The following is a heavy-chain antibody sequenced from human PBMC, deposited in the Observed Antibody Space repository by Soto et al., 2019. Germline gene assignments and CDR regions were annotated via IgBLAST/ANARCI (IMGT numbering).Heavy chain of an antibody. Sequence: PGGSLRLSCAASGFPFSSYGMHWVRQAPGKGLEWVAVIWYDGSNKYYADSVKGRFTISRDNSKNTLYLQMNSLRAEDTAVYYCARESRVIVVVPALWGPFDYWGQGTLVTVSS. J-gene: IGHJ4*02. CDR2: IWYDGSNK. V-gene: IGHV3-33*01. D-gene: IGHD2-2*01. CDR1: GFPFSSYG. CDR3: ARESRVIVVVPALWGPFDY.